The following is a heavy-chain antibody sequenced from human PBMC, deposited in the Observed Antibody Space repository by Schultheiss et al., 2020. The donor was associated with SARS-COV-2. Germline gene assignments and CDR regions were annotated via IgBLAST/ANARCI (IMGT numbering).Heavy chain of an antibody. Sequence: GGSLRLSCAASGFTFSSYGMHWVRQAPGKGLEWVGRIKSKTDGGTTDYAAPVKGRFTISRDDSKNTLYLQMNSLKTEDTAVYYCTTAGSRYYDSSGYYWTIDYWGQGTLVTVSS. V-gene: IGHV3-15*01. CDR1: GFTFSSYG. CDR3: TTAGSRYYDSSGYYWTIDY. J-gene: IGHJ4*02. CDR2: IKSKTDGGTT. D-gene: IGHD3-22*01.